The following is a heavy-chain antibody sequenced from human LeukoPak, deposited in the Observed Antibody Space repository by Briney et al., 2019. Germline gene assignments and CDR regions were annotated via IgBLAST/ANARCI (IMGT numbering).Heavy chain of an antibody. D-gene: IGHD6-19*01. J-gene: IGHJ6*03. V-gene: IGHV3-66*02. CDR2: IYSGGST. Sequence: PGGSLRLSCAASGFTVSSNYMSWVRQARGKGLEWVSVIYSGGSTYYADSVKGRFTISRDNSKNTLYLQMNSLRAEDTAVYYCARDRAGAYYYYYYMDVWGKGTTVTVSS. CDR3: ARDRAGAYYYYYYMDV. CDR1: GFTVSSNY.